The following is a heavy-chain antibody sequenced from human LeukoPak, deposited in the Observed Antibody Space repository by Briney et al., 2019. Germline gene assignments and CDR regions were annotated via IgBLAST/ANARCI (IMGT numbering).Heavy chain of an antibody. CDR2: ISYDGSNK. CDR1: GFTFSSYA. J-gene: IGHJ6*02. D-gene: IGHD3-10*01. Sequence: GGSLSFSCAASGFTFSSYAMTWFRQAPGKGLEWWAVISYDGSNKYYADSVKGRFTISRDNSKNTLYLQMDSLRAEDTAVYYCASGSGPLDYYYYGMDVWGQGTTVTVSS. CDR3: ASGSGPLDYYYYGMDV. V-gene: IGHV3-30-3*01.